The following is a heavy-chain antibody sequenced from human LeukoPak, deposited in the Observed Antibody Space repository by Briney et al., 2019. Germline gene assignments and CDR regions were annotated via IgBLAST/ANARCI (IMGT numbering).Heavy chain of an antibody. CDR3: ARHLIGEGSGSSYYFDY. D-gene: IGHD3-10*01. CDR2: IYYSGST. J-gene: IGHJ4*02. CDR1: GGSISSYY. Sequence: SETLSLTCTVSGGSISSYYWSWIRQPPGKGLEWIGYIYYSGSTNYNPSLKSRVTISVDTSKNQFSLKLSSVTAADTAVYYCARHLIGEGSGSSYYFDYWGQGTLVTVSS. V-gene: IGHV4-59*08.